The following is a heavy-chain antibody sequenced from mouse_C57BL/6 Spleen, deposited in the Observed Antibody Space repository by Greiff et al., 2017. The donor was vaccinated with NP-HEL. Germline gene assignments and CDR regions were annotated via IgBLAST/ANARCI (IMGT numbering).Heavy chain of an antibody. V-gene: IGHV3-6*01. Sequence: EVKLQESGPGLVKPSQSLSLTCSVTGYSITSGYYWNWIRQFPGNKLEWMGYISYDGSNNYNPSLKNRISITRDTSKNQFFLKLNSVTTEDTATYYCARSGTRYYFDYWGQGTTLTVSS. D-gene: IGHD4-1*01. CDR3: ARSGTRYYFDY. CDR2: ISYDGSN. J-gene: IGHJ2*01. CDR1: GYSITSGYY.